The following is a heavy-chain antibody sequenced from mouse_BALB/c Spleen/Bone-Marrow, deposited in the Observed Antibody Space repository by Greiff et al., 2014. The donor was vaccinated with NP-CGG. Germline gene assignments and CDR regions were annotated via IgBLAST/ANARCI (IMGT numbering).Heavy chain of an antibody. V-gene: IGHV5-15*02. CDR3: ARETTRGAMDY. D-gene: IGHD2-1*01. J-gene: IGHJ4*01. CDR1: GFTFSDYG. CDR2: ISNLAYSI. Sequence: VQLKESGGALVQPGGSRKLSCAASGFTFSDYGMAWVRQAPGKGPGWVAFISNLAYSIYYTDTVTGRFTISRENAKNTLYLEMSSLRSEDTAMYYCARETTRGAMDYWGQGTSVTVSS.